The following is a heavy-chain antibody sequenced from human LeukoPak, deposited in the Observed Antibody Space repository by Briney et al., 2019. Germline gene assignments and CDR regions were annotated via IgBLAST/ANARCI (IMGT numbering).Heavy chain of an antibody. Sequence: SETLSLTCAVYGGSFDGYDWRWIRQPPGKGLEWIGEINHSGSADYNPSLKSRVTISVDTSKNHFSLKLSSVTAADTAVYYCAIPTVTTARSSFDIWAQGTMVTVSS. J-gene: IGHJ3*02. V-gene: IGHV4-34*01. CDR3: AIPTVTTARSSFDI. CDR1: GGSFDGYD. CDR2: INHSGSA. D-gene: IGHD4-17*01.